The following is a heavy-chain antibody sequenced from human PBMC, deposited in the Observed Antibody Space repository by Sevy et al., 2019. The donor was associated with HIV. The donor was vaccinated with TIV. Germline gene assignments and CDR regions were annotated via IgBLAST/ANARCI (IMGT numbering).Heavy chain of an antibody. CDR2: ISQDGNYK. V-gene: IGHV3-30-3*01. Sequence: GGSLRLSCAASGFTFSNYDMHWVRQAPGKGLEWVAVISQDGNYKNYADSVKVRFTISRDDLKNTLYLQMSSLRPEDTAVYFCARLFSCGGDCYYLDYWGQGALVTVSS. CDR3: ARLFSCGGDCYYLDY. J-gene: IGHJ4*02. D-gene: IGHD2-21*02. CDR1: GFTFSNYD.